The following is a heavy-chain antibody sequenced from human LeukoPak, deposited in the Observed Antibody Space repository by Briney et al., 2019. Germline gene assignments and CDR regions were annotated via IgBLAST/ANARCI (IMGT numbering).Heavy chain of an antibody. J-gene: IGHJ6*02. CDR1: GGSISSYY. CDR2: IYYSGST. D-gene: IGHD3-3*01. Sequence: SETLSLTCTVSGGSISSYYWSWIRQPPGKGLEWIGYIYYSGSTNYNPSLKSRVTISVDTSKNQFSLKLSSVTAADTAVYYCVRVILEPLGSYYYGMDVWGQGTTVTVSS. CDR3: VRVILEPLGSYYYGMDV. V-gene: IGHV4-59*01.